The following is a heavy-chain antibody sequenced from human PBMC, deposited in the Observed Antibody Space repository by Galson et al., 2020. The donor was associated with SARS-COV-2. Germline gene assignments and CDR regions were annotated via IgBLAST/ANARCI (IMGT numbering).Heavy chain of an antibody. V-gene: IGHV5-51*01. CDR1: GYSFTSYW. Sequence: KVSCKGSGYSFTSYWIGWVRQMPGKGLEWMGIIYPGDSDTRYSPSFQGQVTISADKSISTAYLQWSSLKASDTAMYYCARHVGSGWYFDAFDIWGQGTMVTVSS. J-gene: IGHJ3*02. CDR3: ARHVGSGWYFDAFDI. D-gene: IGHD6-19*01. CDR2: IYPGDSDT.